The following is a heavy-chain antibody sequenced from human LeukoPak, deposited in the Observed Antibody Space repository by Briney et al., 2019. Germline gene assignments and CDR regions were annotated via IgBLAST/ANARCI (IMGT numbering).Heavy chain of an antibody. CDR1: GFTFSSYA. CDR2: ISGSGGST. Sequence: GSLRLSCAASGFTFSSYAMSWVRQAPGKGLEWVSAISGSGGSTYYADSVKGRFTISRDNSKNTLYLQMNSLRAEDTAVYYCAKDDRDGYNWSAFDYWGQGTLVTVSS. V-gene: IGHV3-23*01. D-gene: IGHD5-24*01. CDR3: AKDDRDGYNWSAFDY. J-gene: IGHJ4*02.